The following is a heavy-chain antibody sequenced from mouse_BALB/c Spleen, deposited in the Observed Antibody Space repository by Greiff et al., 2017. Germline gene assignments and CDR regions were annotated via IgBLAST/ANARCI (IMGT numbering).Heavy chain of an antibody. CDR1: GYTFTSYW. V-gene: IGHV1-7*01. CDR2: INPSTGYT. CDR3: ARKGYRYDWYFDV. J-gene: IGHJ1*01. Sequence: VQVVESGAELAKPGASVKMSCKASGYTFTSYWMHWVKQRPGQGLEWIGYINPSTGYTEYNQKFKDKATLTADKSSSTAYMQLSSLTSEDSAVYYCARKGYRYDWYFDVWGAGTTVTVSS. D-gene: IGHD2-14*01.